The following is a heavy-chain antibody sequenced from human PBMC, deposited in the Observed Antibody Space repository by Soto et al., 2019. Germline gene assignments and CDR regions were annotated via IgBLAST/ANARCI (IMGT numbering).Heavy chain of an antibody. V-gene: IGHV3-33*01. D-gene: IGHD3-9*01. Sequence: QVQLVESGGGVVQPGRSLRLSCAASGFTFSSSVMHWVRQAPGRGLEWVAVIWSDGTKTYYADSVTVRFTISRDNSLNTVYLQMSTLRADDTAVYYCAREVILSGYHYALDVWGQGTTVTVYS. CDR2: IWSDGTKT. J-gene: IGHJ6*02. CDR3: AREVILSGYHYALDV. CDR1: GFTFSSSV.